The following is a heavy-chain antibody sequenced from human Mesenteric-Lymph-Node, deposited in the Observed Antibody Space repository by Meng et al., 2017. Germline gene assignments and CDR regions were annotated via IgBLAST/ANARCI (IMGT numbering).Heavy chain of an antibody. CDR1: VGSISTSGYS. CDR3: VRSSAWVRTGFDP. Sequence: RKLRGSRPGLGRPSEALSLPFSVSVGSISTSGYSWGWIRQPPGKGLEWIGSIGHSGFTYYTPSLKSRVTVSIDTSRNQFSLWLTSVTAADTAVYYCVRSSAWVRTGFDPWGQGTLVTVSS. CDR2: IGHSGFT. J-gene: IGHJ5*01. V-gene: IGHV4-39*01. D-gene: IGHD6-19*01.